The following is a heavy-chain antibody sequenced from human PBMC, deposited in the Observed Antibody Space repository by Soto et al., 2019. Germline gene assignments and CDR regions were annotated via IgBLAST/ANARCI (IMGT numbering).Heavy chain of an antibody. Sequence: GGSLRLSCAASGFTFSSYAMSWVRQAPGKGLEWVSAISGSGGSTYYADSVKGRFTISRDNSKNTLYLQINSLRAEDTAVYYCAKYNPYYYDSSGYLDYWGQGTLVTVSS. J-gene: IGHJ4*02. CDR1: GFTFSSYA. CDR2: ISGSGGST. CDR3: AKYNPYYYDSSGYLDY. D-gene: IGHD3-22*01. V-gene: IGHV3-23*01.